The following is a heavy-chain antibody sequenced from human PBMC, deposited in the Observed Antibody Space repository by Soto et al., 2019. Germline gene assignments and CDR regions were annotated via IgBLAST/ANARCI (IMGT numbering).Heavy chain of an antibody. Sequence: QVQLVESGGGVVQPGRSLRLSCAASGFTFSSFAMHWVRQAPGKGLEWVAVISYDGSNKYYADSVKGRFTISRDTSKNTLYLQMTSLRPEDTAVYYCARGGAGTFWFFDLWGRGTLVTVSS. J-gene: IGHJ2*01. CDR1: GFTFSSFA. CDR3: ARGGAGTFWFFDL. V-gene: IGHV3-30-3*01. CDR2: ISYDGSNK. D-gene: IGHD3-16*01.